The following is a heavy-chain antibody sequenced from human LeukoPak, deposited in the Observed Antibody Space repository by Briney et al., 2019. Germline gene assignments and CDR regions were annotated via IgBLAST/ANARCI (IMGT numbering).Heavy chain of an antibody. CDR1: RFTFSTYS. V-gene: IGHV3-48*01. J-gene: IGHJ3*01. Sequence: PGGSLRLSCVASRFTFSTYSMNWVRQAPGRGLEWVSYISSGSTNIYYKDSVKGRFIVSRDNAKNSLYLHMASLRAEDTAVYYCVRNDGDNAFDLWGQGTMVIVSS. CDR3: VRNDGDNAFDL. D-gene: IGHD4-17*01. CDR2: ISSGSTNI.